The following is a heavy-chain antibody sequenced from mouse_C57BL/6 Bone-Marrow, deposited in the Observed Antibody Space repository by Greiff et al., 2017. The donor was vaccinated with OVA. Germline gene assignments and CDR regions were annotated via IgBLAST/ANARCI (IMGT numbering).Heavy chain of an antibody. CDR3: ERDRTRLGLCDY. D-gene: IGHD4-1*01. CDR1: GFTFSSYA. J-gene: IGHJ2*01. CDR2: ISDGGSYT. V-gene: IGHV5-4*01. Sequence: DVLLVESGGGLVKPGGSLKLSCAASGFTFSSYAMSWVRQTPEKRLEWVATISDGGSYTYYPDNVKGRFTISRDNAKNNLYLQMSHLKSEDTAMYYCERDRTRLGLCDYWGQGTTLTVSS.